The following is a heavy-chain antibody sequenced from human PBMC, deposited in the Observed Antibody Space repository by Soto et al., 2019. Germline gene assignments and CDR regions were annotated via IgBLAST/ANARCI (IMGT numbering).Heavy chain of an antibody. D-gene: IGHD3-10*01. J-gene: IGHJ6*01. V-gene: IGHV4-4*02. CDR2: IYHSGST. CDR3: ARDHGSGSYHYYYGMDV. CDR1: GGSISSSNW. Sequence: SETLSLTFAASGGSISSSNWWSWGRQPPGEGLEWIGEIYHSGSTNYNPSLKSRFTISVDKSKNQFSLKLSSVTAADTAVHYCARDHGSGSYHYYYGMDVWGQGTTVTVSS.